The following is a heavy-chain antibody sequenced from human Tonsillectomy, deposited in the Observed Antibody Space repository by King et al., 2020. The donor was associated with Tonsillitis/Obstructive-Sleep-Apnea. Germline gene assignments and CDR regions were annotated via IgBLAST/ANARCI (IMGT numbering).Heavy chain of an antibody. Sequence: VQLVESGGGLVKPGGSLRLSCAASGFTFSDYYMSWIRQAPGKGLEWVSYISSSAGTIYYADSVKGRFTISRDNAKNSLYLQMNSLIAEDTAVYYCASNPAGNYYYSYMDVWGKGTTVTVSS. CDR2: ISSSAGTI. CDR3: ASNPAGNYYYSYMDV. D-gene: IGHD2-2*01. CDR1: GFTFSDYY. J-gene: IGHJ6*03. V-gene: IGHV3-11*01.